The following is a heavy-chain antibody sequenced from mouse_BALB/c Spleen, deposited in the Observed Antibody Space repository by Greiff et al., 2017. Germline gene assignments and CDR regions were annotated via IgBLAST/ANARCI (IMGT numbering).Heavy chain of an antibody. Sequence: EVKVVESGGGLVQPGGSLKLSCAASGFTFSSYTMSWVRQTPEKRLEWVAYISNGGGSTYYPDTVKGRFTISRDNAKNTLYLQMSSLKSEDTAMYYCARTYDGYYGFAYWGQGTLVTVSA. CDR3: ARTYDGYYGFAY. V-gene: IGHV5-12-2*01. CDR1: GFTFSSYT. J-gene: IGHJ3*01. D-gene: IGHD2-3*01. CDR2: ISNGGGST.